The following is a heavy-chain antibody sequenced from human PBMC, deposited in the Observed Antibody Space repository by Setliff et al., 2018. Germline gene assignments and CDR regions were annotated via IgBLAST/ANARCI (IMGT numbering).Heavy chain of an antibody. CDR2: IDTGNGKT. CDR1: GSTFTTYA. D-gene: IGHD3-3*01. V-gene: IGHV1-3*04. CDR3: ARQKSSVFQFLEWDWFDP. J-gene: IGHJ5*02. Sequence: GASVKVSCKASGSTFTTYAIHWLRQAPGQRPEWMGWIDTGNGKTRYLQKLQGRVTITMDTSATTAYMELRSLQSEDTAVYYCARQKSSVFQFLEWDWFDPWGQGTLVTVSS.